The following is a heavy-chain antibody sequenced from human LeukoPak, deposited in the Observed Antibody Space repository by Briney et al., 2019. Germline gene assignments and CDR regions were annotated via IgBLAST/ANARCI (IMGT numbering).Heavy chain of an antibody. J-gene: IGHJ4*02. CDR1: GFTFSTYS. D-gene: IGHD6-13*01. CDR2: IRSSGTTI. Sequence: GGSLRLSCAASGFTFSTYSMNWVRQAPGKGLEWGSYIRSSGTTIYYADSVKGRFSISRDNAKNSLYLQLNSLRDEDTAVYYCARGAGIPAAQGFAPFDYWGQGTLVIVSS. CDR3: ARGAGIPAAQGFAPFDY. V-gene: IGHV3-48*02.